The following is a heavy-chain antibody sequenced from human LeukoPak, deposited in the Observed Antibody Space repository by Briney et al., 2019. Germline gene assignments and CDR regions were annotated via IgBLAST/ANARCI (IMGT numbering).Heavy chain of an antibody. CDR3: LRHSSSWRFAFDS. CDR1: GCSITGYY. V-gene: IGHV4-59*01. CDR2: IYYTGGT. Sequence: PTQSLSLTCNLKGCSITGYYWSWIRQPPGKSLEWIGQIYYTGGTSYNSSLKSRVAISVDTSKNQFSLKLSSMTAADTAMYFCLRHSSSWRFAFDSWGRGTLVTVSS. D-gene: IGHD6-13*01. J-gene: IGHJ4*02.